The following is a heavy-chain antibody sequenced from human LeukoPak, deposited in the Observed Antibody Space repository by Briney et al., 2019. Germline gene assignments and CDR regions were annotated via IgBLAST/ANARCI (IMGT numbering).Heavy chain of an antibody. CDR3: ARESGVTHYYYGMDV. D-gene: IGHD2-21*02. Sequence: SQTLSLTCTVSGGSISSGGYYWSWIRQHPGKGLEWIGYIYYGGSTYYNPSLKSRVTISVDTSKNQFSLKLSSVTAADTAVYYCARESGVTHYYYGMDVRGKGTTVTVSS. CDR1: GGSISSGGYY. CDR2: IYYGGST. J-gene: IGHJ6*04. V-gene: IGHV4-31*03.